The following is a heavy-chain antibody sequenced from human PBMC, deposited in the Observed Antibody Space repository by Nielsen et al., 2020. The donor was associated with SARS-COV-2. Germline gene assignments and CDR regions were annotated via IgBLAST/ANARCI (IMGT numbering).Heavy chain of an antibody. Sequence: ASVKVSCKASGYTFTSYGISWVRQAPGQGLEWMGWISAYNGNTNYAQKFQGRVTMTRDTSTSTVYMELSSLRSEDTAVYYCARSDYVGNYWGQGTLVTVSS. CDR1: GYTFTSYG. J-gene: IGHJ4*02. CDR3: ARSDYVGNY. CDR2: ISAYNGNT. V-gene: IGHV1-18*01. D-gene: IGHD4-17*01.